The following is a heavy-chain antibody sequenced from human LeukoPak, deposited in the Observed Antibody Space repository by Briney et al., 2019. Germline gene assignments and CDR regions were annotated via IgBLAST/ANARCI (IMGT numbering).Heavy chain of an antibody. V-gene: IGHV3-53*01. D-gene: IGHD5-12*01. CDR3: ARDSRGYSGYDPPDY. CDR1: GFTVSSNY. Sequence: GGSLRLSCAASGFTVSSNYMSWVRQAPGKGLEWVSVTYSGGSTYYADSVKGRFTISRDNSKNTLYLQMNSLRAEDTAVYYCARDSRGYSGYDPPDYWGQGTLVTVSS. CDR2: TYSGGST. J-gene: IGHJ4*02.